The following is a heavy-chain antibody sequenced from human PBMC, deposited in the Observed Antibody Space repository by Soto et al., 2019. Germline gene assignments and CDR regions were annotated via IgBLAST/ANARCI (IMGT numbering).Heavy chain of an antibody. CDR3: ARTYSRIPVTGTFDY. V-gene: IGHV3-30*03. D-gene: IGHD6-19*01. CDR1: GFTVSTYD. J-gene: IGHJ4*02. CDR2: ISYDGSNK. Sequence: GGFLIPSCAASGFTVSTYDMHWVRQAPGKGLEWLAHISYDGSNKYYGDIVRGRFTISRDNSKNTLYLQMNSLRAEDRAVYYCARTYSRIPVTGTFDYWGQGTPVPVSS.